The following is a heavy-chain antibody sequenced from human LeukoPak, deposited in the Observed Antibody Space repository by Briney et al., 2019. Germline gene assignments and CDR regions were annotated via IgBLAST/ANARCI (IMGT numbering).Heavy chain of an antibody. CDR3: ARQAALLRLGELSLFR. V-gene: IGHV1-69*13. Sequence: SVKVSCKASGGTFSSYTISWVRQAPGQGLEWMGGIIPIFGTANYAQKFQGRVTITADESTSTAYMELSSLRSEDTAVYYCARQAALLRLGELSLFRWGQGTLVTVSS. J-gene: IGHJ4*02. CDR2: IIPIFGTA. D-gene: IGHD3-16*02. CDR1: GGTFSSYT.